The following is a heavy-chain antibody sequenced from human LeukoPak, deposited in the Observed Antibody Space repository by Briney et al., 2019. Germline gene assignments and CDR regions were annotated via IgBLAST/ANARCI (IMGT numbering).Heavy chain of an antibody. J-gene: IGHJ4*02. V-gene: IGHV3-7*01. Sequence: YWIWIRQPPAKGLVWVVNKKQDGSEKLYVDSAKGRFTISRDNDKNSLHLQTKSLSAEDTAVFFCARQSYYYGSGSYRFDYWGEGTLATVSS. D-gene: IGHD3-10*01. CDR1: YW. CDR3: ARQSYYYGSGSYRFDY. CDR2: KKQDGSEK.